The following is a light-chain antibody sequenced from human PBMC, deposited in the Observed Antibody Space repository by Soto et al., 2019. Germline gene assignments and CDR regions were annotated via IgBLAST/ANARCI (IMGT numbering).Light chain of an antibody. CDR1: SGHSNYA. V-gene: IGLV4-69*01. CDR2: LNSDGSH. Sequence: QPVLTQSPSASASLGASVKLTCTLSSGHSNYAIAWHQQQSEKGPRYLMKLNSDGSHSKGDGIPDRFSGSCAGAERYLTISSLQSEDEADYYCQTWGSGIVVFGGGTKLTVL. CDR3: QTWGSGIVV. J-gene: IGLJ2*01.